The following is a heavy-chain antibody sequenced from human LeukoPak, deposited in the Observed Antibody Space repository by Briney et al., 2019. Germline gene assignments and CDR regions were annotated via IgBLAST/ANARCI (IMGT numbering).Heavy chain of an antibody. D-gene: IGHD2-15*01. Sequence: GGSLRLSCAASGFTSSSYAMSWVRQAPGKGLEWVSAISGSGGSTYYADSVKGRFTISRDNSKNTLYLQMNSLRAEDTAVYYCAKDDIVVVVAIDYWGQGTLVTVSS. CDR3: AKDDIVVVVAIDY. CDR1: GFTSSSYA. CDR2: ISGSGGST. V-gene: IGHV3-23*01. J-gene: IGHJ4*02.